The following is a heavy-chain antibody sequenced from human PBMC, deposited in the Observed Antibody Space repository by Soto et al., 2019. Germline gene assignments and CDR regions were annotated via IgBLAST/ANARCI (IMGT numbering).Heavy chain of an antibody. D-gene: IGHD3-3*01. CDR2: IYWDDDK. Sequence: QITLNESGPTVVKPAETLTLTCTFSGFSLTTSGVGVGWIHQPPGKAPEWLALIYWDDDKRYSASLKSRLTITKDTSKNQVVLTMASVDPADTATYYCAHRILRTVFGLATTTAIYFDFWGQGTPVVVSS. CDR1: GFSLTTSGVG. CDR3: AHRILRTVFGLATTTAIYFDF. J-gene: IGHJ4*02. V-gene: IGHV2-5*02.